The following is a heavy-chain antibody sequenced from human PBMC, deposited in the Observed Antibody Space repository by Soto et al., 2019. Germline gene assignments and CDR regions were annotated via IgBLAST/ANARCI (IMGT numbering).Heavy chain of an antibody. Sequence: ASVKVSCKASGYTFTSYYMHWVRQAPGQGLEWLGIINPNGGSTSYAQKFQGRVTMTRDTSTSTVYMELSSLRSEDTDVYYCGTVRPYYDYVWGSYREYYFDYWGQGTLVTVSS. V-gene: IGHV1-46*01. J-gene: IGHJ4*02. CDR2: INPNGGST. D-gene: IGHD3-16*02. CDR3: GTVRPYYDYVWGSYREYYFDY. CDR1: GYTFTSYY.